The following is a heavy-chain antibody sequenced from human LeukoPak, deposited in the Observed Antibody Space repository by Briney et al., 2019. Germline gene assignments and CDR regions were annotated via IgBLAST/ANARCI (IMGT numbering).Heavy chain of an antibody. CDR2: ISGSGGST. CDR1: GFTFSTYV. Sequence: GGSLRLSCAVSGFTFSTYVMSWVRQAPGKGLEWVSAISGSGGSTYYADSVKGRFTISRVNSKNTLYLQMNSLGADDTAVYYCAKGNWRYFDYWGQGTLVTLSS. J-gene: IGHJ4*02. D-gene: IGHD1-1*01. CDR3: AKGNWRYFDY. V-gene: IGHV3-23*01.